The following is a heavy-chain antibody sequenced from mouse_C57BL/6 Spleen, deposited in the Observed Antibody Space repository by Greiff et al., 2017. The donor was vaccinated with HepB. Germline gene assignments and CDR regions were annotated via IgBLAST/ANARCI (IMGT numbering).Heavy chain of an antibody. D-gene: IGHD1-1*01. CDR3: ARRTFYGSSPPCV. V-gene: IGHV1-59*01. CDR1: GYTFTSYW. Sequence: VQLQQPGAELVRPGTSVKLSCKASGYTFTSYWMHWVKQRPGQGLEWIGVIDPSDSYTNYNQKFKGKATLTVDTSSSTAYMQLSSLTSEDSAVYYCARRTFYGSSPPCVWGTGTTVTVSS. J-gene: IGHJ1*03. CDR2: IDPSDSYT.